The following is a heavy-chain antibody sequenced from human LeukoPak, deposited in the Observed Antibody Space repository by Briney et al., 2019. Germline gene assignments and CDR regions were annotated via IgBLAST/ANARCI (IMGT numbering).Heavy chain of an antibody. CDR2: INHSGST. CDR3: ARVREAEYYDSTSSDY. Sequence: SETLSLTRAVYGGSFSGYYWTWIRQPPGKGLEWIGEINHSGSTNYNPSLKSRITISIDTSKNQFSLKLSSVTAADTAVYYCARVREAEYYDSTSSDYWGQGTLVTVSS. CDR1: GGSFSGYY. D-gene: IGHD3-22*01. J-gene: IGHJ4*02. V-gene: IGHV4-34*01.